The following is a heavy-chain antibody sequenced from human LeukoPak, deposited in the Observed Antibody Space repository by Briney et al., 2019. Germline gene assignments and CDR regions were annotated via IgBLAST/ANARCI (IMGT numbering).Heavy chain of an antibody. Sequence: GSLTLSCAASGFTVSTNYMNWVRQAPGKGLEWVSILYSGSDTYYSDSVKGRFTISRDDSRNTLFLHMSSLKAEDTAIYYCARVGDHFHWFLDLWGRGTLVGVSS. D-gene: IGHD2-21*01. CDR2: LYSGSDT. CDR3: ARVGDHFHWFLDL. J-gene: IGHJ2*01. V-gene: IGHV3-53*01. CDR1: GFTVSTNY.